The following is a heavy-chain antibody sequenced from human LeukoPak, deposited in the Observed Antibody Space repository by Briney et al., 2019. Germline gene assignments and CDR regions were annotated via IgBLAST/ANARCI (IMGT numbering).Heavy chain of an antibody. Sequence: GGSLILSCAASGFTFSSYWMSWVRQAPGKGLEWVANIKQDGSEKYYVDSVKGRFTISRDDSKSIAYLQMNSLKTEDTAVYYCTRDAPTRRWLQPHYWGQGTLVTVSS. J-gene: IGHJ4*02. D-gene: IGHD5-24*01. V-gene: IGHV3-7*05. CDR3: TRDAPTRRWLQPHY. CDR2: IKQDGSEK. CDR1: GFTFSSYW.